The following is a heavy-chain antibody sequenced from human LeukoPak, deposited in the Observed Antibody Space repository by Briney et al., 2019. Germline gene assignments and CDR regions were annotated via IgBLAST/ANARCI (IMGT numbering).Heavy chain of an antibody. CDR1: GFTFSSYG. CDR2: IWYDGSNK. CDR3: AKLILGARSLFDF. J-gene: IGHJ4*02. V-gene: IGHV3-33*06. Sequence: GGSLRLSCAASGFTFSSYGMHWVRQAPGKGLEWVAVIWYDGSNKYYADSVKGRFTISRDNSKNTLYLQMNSLRAEDTAVYYCAKLILGARSLFDFRGQGILVTVSS. D-gene: IGHD1-26*01.